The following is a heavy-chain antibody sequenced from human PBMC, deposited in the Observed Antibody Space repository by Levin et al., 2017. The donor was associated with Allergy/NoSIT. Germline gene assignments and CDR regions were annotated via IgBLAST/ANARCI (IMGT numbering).Heavy chain of an antibody. CDR3: AKGLNWGSPNTFDY. Sequence: PGGSLRLSCAASGFTFGDYAMHWVRQAPGKGLEWVSGINWNRDKIGYADSVRARFTISRDNAKNSLYLQMNSLGPEDTALYYCAKGLNWGSPNTFDYCGQGTLVTVSS. CDR1: GFTFGDYA. D-gene: IGHD7-27*01. J-gene: IGHJ4*02. V-gene: IGHV3-9*01. CDR2: INWNRDKI.